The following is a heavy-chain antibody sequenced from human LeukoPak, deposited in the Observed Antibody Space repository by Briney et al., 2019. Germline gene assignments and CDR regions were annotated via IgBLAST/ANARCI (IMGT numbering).Heavy chain of an antibody. D-gene: IGHD3-10*01. CDR2: INPSGGST. V-gene: IGHV1-46*01. Sequence: ASVKVSCKASGYTFTSYYMHWVRQAPGQGLEWMGIINPSGGSTSYAQKFQGRVTTTRDTSTSTVYMELSSLRSEDTAVYYCARSRVRGVIITGDYFDYWGQGTLVTVSS. CDR3: ARSRVRGVIITGDYFDY. J-gene: IGHJ4*02. CDR1: GYTFTSYY.